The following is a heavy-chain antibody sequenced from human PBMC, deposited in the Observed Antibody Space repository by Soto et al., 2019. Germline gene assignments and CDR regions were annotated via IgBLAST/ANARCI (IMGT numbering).Heavy chain of an antibody. Sequence: PGGSLRLSCTASGFTFNTHWMHWVRQAPGKGLEWVSAISGSGGSTYYADSVKGRFTISRDNSKNTLYLQMNSLRAEDTAVYYCAKDRQWLVQNRYYYYYGMDVWGQGTTVTVSS. J-gene: IGHJ6*02. V-gene: IGHV3-23*01. CDR2: ISGSGGST. D-gene: IGHD6-19*01. CDR1: GFTFNTHW. CDR3: AKDRQWLVQNRYYYYYGMDV.